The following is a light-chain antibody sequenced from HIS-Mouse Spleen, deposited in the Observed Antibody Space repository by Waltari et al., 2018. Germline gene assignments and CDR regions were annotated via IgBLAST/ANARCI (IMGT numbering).Light chain of an antibody. CDR2: LGS. J-gene: IGKJ3*01. CDR1: QSLLHSNGYNY. CDR3: MQALQTPFT. Sequence: DIVMTQSPLSLPVASGEPAYVSCRPSQSLLHSNGYNYLDWYLQKPGQSPQLLIYLGSNRASGVPDRFSGSGSGTDFTLKISRVEAEDVGVYYCMQALQTPFTFGPGTKVDIK. V-gene: IGKV2-28*01.